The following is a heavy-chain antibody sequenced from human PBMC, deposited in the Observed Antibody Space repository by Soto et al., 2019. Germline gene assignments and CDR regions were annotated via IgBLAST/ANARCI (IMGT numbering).Heavy chain of an antibody. V-gene: IGHV1-3*01. D-gene: IGHD3-22*01. CDR1: GYVFSSYP. CDR3: AREFRNYASSVAY. J-gene: IGHJ4*02. Sequence: QVQLVQSGAEVKMSGASVKVSCKASGYVFSSYPLHWVRQAPGQRLEWMGWINAGNGKTKYAQMFQDRVTMSRDTSANTVYMEPNSLRSEDTAVYYCAREFRNYASSVAYWGQGTLVSDSS. CDR2: INAGNGKT.